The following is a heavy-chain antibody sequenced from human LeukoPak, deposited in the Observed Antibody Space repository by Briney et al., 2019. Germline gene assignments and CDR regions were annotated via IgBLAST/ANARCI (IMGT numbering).Heavy chain of an antibody. CDR2: IIPIFGTA. J-gene: IGHJ6*02. D-gene: IGHD3-10*01. CDR3: ASYRYYYGSGSSYYYGMDV. CDR1: GGTFSSYA. V-gene: IGHV1-69*01. Sequence: GSSVKVSCKASGGTFSSYAISWVRQAPGQGLEWMGGIIPIFGTANYAQKFQGRVTITADESTSTAYMELSSLRSEDTAVYYCASYRYYYGSGSSYYYGMDVWGQGTTVTVSS.